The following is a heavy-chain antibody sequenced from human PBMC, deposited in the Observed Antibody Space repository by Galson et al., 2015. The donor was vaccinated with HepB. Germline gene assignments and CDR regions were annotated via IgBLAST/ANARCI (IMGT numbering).Heavy chain of an antibody. D-gene: IGHD6-13*01. CDR2: INAGNGNT. V-gene: IGHV1-3*01. CDR1: GYTFTSYA. J-gene: IGHJ4*02. Sequence: SVKVSCKASGYTFTSYAMHWVRQAPGQRLEWMGWINAGNGNTKYSQKFQGRVTITRDTSASTAYMELSSLRSEDTAVYYCARSSRSSWEKTYFDYWGQGTLVTVSS. CDR3: ARSSRSSWEKTYFDY.